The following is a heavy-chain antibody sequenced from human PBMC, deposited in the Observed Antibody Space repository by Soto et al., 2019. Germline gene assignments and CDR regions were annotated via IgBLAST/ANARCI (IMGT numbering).Heavy chain of an antibody. CDR2: IKSKYDDGTV. V-gene: IGHV3-15*01. CDR3: GGWPSGH. J-gene: IGHJ4*02. D-gene: IGHD3-10*01. Sequence: EVQLVESGGGLVKPGGSLRLSCAASGFIFSNALMTWVRLAPGKGLEWVGHIKSKYDDGTVDYAAPVKGRFSISRDDSQNTLYLQMSSLKIEDTAVYYCGGWPSGHWGQGTLVTVSS. CDR1: GFIFSNAL.